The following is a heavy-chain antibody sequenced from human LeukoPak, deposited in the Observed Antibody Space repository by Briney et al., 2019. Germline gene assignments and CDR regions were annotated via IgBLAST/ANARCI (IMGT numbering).Heavy chain of an antibody. D-gene: IGHD3-10*01. V-gene: IGHV3-30*03. CDR1: GFTFSSYG. J-gene: IGHJ6*03. CDR2: ISYDGSNK. CDR3: TRLQVTMVRGVRRDYYYYMDV. Sequence: PGGSLRLSCAASGFTFSSYGMHWVRQAPGKGLEWVAVISYDGSNKYYADSVKGRFTISRDNSKNTLYLQMNSLKTEDTAVYYCTRLQVTMVRGVRRDYYYYMDVWGKGTTVTISS.